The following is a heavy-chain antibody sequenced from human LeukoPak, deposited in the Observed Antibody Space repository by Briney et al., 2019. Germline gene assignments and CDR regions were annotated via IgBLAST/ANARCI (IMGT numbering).Heavy chain of an antibody. J-gene: IGHJ5*02. CDR1: GFTFSSYR. Sequence: GGSLRLSCAASGFTFSSYRMSWVRQAPGKGLEWVANINQDGSEKYYVDSVKGRFTISRDNAKNSLYLQMNSLRAEDTAVYYCAREGCSGGSCYHNWFDPWGQGTLVTVSS. CDR2: INQDGSEK. CDR3: AREGCSGGSCYHNWFDP. V-gene: IGHV3-7*01. D-gene: IGHD2-15*01.